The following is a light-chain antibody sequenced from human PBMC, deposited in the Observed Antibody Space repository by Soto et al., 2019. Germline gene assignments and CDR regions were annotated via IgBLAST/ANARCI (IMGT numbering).Light chain of an antibody. V-gene: IGLV1-44*01. J-gene: IGLJ6*01. CDR3: PACDDILNGRSV. CDR2: SNN. Sequence: QSALAQPPSASGTPGQRVTISCSGSSSNIGSNTVNWYQQLPGTAPKLLIYSNNQRPSGVPDRFSGSKSGTSASLAISGLESEDEADYHCPACDDILNGRSVFGLGTKV. CDR1: SSNIGSNT.